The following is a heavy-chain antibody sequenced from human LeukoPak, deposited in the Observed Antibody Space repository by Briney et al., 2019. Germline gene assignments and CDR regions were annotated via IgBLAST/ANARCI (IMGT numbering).Heavy chain of an antibody. CDR3: ARKSMGYCSGGSCYSDAFDI. D-gene: IGHD2-15*01. J-gene: IGHJ3*02. V-gene: IGHV1-2*06. CDR1: GYTFTGYY. Sequence: ASVKVSCKASGYTFTGYYMHWVRQAPGQGLEWMGRINPTSGGTNYAQKFQGRVTMTRDTSISTAYMELSRLRSDDTAVYYCARKSMGYCSGGSCYSDAFDIWGQGTMVTVSS. CDR2: INPTSGGT.